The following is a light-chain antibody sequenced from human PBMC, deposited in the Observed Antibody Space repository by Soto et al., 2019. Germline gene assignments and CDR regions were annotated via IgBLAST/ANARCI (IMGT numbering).Light chain of an antibody. CDR2: DAS. Sequence: DIQMTQSPSSLSASVGDRVTITCRASRSISTYLNWFQQRPGKAPKVLIYDASSLQSGVPSRFSGSGSGTDCTFTISSLQSEDIATYYCQQYYNVPITLGQGTRLEIK. V-gene: IGKV1-33*01. CDR3: QQYYNVPIT. CDR1: RSISTY. J-gene: IGKJ5*01.